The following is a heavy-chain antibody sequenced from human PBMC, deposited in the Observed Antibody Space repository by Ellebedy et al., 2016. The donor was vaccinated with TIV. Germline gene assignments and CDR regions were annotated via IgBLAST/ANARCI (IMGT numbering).Heavy chain of an antibody. CDR1: GFTFSTYG. CDR3: ARAPQSTQRGYFDY. Sequence: PGGSLRLSCAASGFTFSTYGMHWVRQAPGKGLEWVAVISYDGSNKYYADSVKGRFTISRDNSKNTLYLQMNSLRAEDTAVYYCARAPQSTQRGYFDYWGQGTLVTVSS. CDR2: ISYDGSNK. V-gene: IGHV3-30*03. D-gene: IGHD2/OR15-2a*01. J-gene: IGHJ4*02.